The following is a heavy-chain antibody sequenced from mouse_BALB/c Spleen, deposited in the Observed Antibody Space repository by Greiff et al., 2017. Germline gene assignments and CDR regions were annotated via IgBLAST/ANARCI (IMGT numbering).Heavy chain of an antibody. CDR1: GYTFTSYY. D-gene: IGHD4-1*01. V-gene: IGHV1S81*02. J-gene: IGHJ2*01. Sequence: QVHVKQSGAELVKPGASVKLSCKASGYTFTSYYMYWVKQRPGQGLEWIGGINPSNGGTNFNEKFKSKATLTVDKSSSTAYMQLSSLTSEDSAVYYCTRGNWDEGTHYFDYWGQGTTLTVSS. CDR3: TRGNWDEGTHYFDY. CDR2: INPSNGGT.